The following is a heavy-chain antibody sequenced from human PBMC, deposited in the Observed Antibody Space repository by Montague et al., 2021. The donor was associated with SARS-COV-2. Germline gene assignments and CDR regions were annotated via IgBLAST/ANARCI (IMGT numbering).Heavy chain of an antibody. Sequence: SETLSLTCSVSGGSTSNYYWTWIRQSPGKGLQWIGYIFYTGSKKFNPSLTTRVSRSLDASKNHFSLWLSRVTAADTARYYCARAQNICFIANCVNYFDLWGLGALVTVSS. V-gene: IGHV4-59*01. CDR2: IFYTGSK. D-gene: IGHD2-15*01. CDR3: ARAQNICFIANCVNYFDL. J-gene: IGHJ4*02. CDR1: GGSTSNYY.